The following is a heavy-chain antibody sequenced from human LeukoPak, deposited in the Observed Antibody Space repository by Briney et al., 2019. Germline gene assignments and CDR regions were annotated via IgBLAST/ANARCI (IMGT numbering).Heavy chain of an antibody. D-gene: IGHD2-8*01. J-gene: IGHJ4*02. CDR2: IKSKTDGGAT. Sequence: AGSLRLSCAASGFTFTNAWMNWVRQAPGKGLEWVGRIKSKTDGGATDFAAPVKGRFTISRDDSKTTLYLQMNSLKTEDTALYYCTTGNAIPDPDYWGQGTLVTVSS. V-gene: IGHV3-15*01. CDR1: GFTFTNAW. CDR3: TTGNAIPDPDY.